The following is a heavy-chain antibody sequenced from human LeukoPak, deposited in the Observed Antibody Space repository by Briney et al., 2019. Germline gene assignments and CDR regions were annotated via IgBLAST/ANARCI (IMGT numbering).Heavy chain of an antibody. CDR1: GFTFRTYT. J-gene: IGHJ4*02. D-gene: IGHD6-19*01. Sequence: GGSLRLSCAASGFTFRTYTMHWVRQAPGMGLEWVAVISYDGSNKYYADSVKGRFTISRDNSKNTLYLQMNSLRAEDTAVYYCAKVGYEQWLVPWGQGTLVTVSS. CDR2: ISYDGSNK. CDR3: AKVGYEQWLVP. V-gene: IGHV3-30*18.